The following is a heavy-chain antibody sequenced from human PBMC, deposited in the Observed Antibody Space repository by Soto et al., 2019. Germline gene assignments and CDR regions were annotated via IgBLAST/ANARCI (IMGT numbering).Heavy chain of an antibody. V-gene: IGHV3-21*01. CDR3: ARDVPYYSSSWFDP. CDR2: ISSSSSYI. CDR1: GSTFSSYS. J-gene: IGHJ5*02. Sequence: PGGSLRLSCAASGSTFSSYSMNWVRQAPGKGLEWVSSISSSSSYIYYADSVKGRFTISRDNAKNSLYLQMNSLRAEDTAVYYCARDVPYYSSSWFDPWGQGTLVTVSS. D-gene: IGHD6-13*01.